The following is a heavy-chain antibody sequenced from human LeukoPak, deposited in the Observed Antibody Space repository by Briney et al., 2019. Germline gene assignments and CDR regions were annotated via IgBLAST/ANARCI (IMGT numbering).Heavy chain of an antibody. Sequence: PGGSLRLSCAASGFTFSNFAMSWVRQAPGKGLEWVSAISGTGGNTFYTDSVTGWFTISRDNSKNTLYVQMNSLRAEDTAVYYCAKTGGYYDTSDLYRPDVFDIWGQGTVVTVSS. CDR2: ISGTGGNT. CDR1: GFTFSNFA. J-gene: IGHJ3*02. CDR3: AKTGGYYDTSDLYRPDVFDI. D-gene: IGHD3-22*01. V-gene: IGHV3-23*01.